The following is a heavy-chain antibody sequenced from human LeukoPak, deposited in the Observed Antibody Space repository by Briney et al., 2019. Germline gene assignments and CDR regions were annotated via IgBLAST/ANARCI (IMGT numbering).Heavy chain of an antibody. CDR1: GFTFSSYE. CDR3: ARDPPDY. V-gene: IGHV3-48*03. CDR2: ILNSGTTT. J-gene: IGHJ4*02. Sequence: GGSLRLSCAASGFTFSSYEMNWVRQAPGKGLEWVSYILNSGTTTYYADSVEGQFTISRDNAKNSLYLQMNSLRAEDTGVYYCARDPPDYWGQGILVTVSS.